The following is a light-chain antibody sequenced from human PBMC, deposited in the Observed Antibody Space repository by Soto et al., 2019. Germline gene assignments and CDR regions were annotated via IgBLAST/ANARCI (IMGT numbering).Light chain of an antibody. CDR2: DAS. CDR1: QSISSW. J-gene: IGKJ1*01. CDR3: QQYNIYPWT. Sequence: DIQMTQSPSTLSASVGDSVTITCRASQSISSWLAWYQQRPGKAPKVLIYDASSLQSGVPSRFSGSGSRTEFTLTISSLQPDDFAPYYCQQYNIYPWTFGQGTEVEIK. V-gene: IGKV1-5*01.